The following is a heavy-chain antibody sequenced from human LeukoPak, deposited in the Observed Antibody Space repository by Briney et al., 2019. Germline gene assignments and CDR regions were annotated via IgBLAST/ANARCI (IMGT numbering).Heavy chain of an antibody. D-gene: IGHD3-10*01. Sequence: ASVKVSCKASGYTFTSYYMHWVRQAPGQGLEWMGIINPSGGSTSYAQKFQGRVTMTRDTSTSTVYMELSSLRSEDTAVYYCARDAAYYGSGSYSYYFDYWGQGTLVTVSS. CDR1: GYTFTSYY. CDR2: INPSGGST. CDR3: ARDAAYYGSGSYSYYFDY. J-gene: IGHJ4*02. V-gene: IGHV1-46*01.